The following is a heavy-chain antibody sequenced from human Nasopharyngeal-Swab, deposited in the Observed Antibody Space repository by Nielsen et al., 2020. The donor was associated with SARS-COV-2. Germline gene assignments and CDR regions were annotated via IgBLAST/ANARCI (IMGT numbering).Heavy chain of an antibody. Sequence: ETLSLTCAASGFTFSSYWMHWVRQAPGKGLVWVSRINSDGSSTSYADSVKGRFTISRDNAKNTLYLQMNSLRAEDTAVYYCARSPTDYSNYAFGYWGQGTLVTVSS. J-gene: IGHJ4*02. D-gene: IGHD4-11*01. CDR3: ARSPTDYSNYAFGY. V-gene: IGHV3-74*01. CDR1: GFTFSSYW. CDR2: INSDGSST.